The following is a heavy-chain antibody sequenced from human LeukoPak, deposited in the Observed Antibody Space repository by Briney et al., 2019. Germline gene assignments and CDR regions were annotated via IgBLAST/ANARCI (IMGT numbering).Heavy chain of an antibody. D-gene: IGHD2-15*01. CDR3: ARGVAANGRRLDP. V-gene: IGHV1-2*02. Sequence: ASVKVSCKASGYTFSSHGISWVRQAPGQGFEWLGWISPKSGGTNYAQKFQDSVSLTRDTSIDTAYMELTSLRLDDTAIYYCARGVAANGRRLDPWGQGTLITVSS. J-gene: IGHJ5*02. CDR2: ISPKSGGT. CDR1: GYTFSSHG.